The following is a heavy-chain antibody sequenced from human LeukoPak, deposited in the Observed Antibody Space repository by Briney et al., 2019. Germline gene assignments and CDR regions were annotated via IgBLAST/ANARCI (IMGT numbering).Heavy chain of an antibody. CDR2: IIPIFGTA. CDR3: ARSDSRYYDILTGYYRHPSY. CDR1: GGTFSSYA. J-gene: IGHJ4*02. D-gene: IGHD3-9*01. Sequence: SVKVSCKASGGTFSSYAISWVRQAPGQGLEWMGGIIPIFGTANYAQKFQGRVTITADESTSTAYMELSSLRSEDTAVYYCARSDSRYYDILTGYYRHPSYWGQGTLVTVSS. V-gene: IGHV1-69*13.